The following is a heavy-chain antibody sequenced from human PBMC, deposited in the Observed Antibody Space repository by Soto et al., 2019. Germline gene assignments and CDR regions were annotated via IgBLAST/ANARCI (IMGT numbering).Heavy chain of an antibody. V-gene: IGHV1-69*19. CDR2: IIPIFGTA. CDR3: ARLVYHHGDDVARYNWFDP. J-gene: IGHJ5*02. CDR1: GGTFSSYA. D-gene: IGHD4-17*01. Sequence: QVQLVQSGAEVKKPGSSVKVFCKASGGTFSSYAISWVRQAPGQGLEWMGGIIPIFGTANYAQKFQGRVKSTADESTSTAYMQLSSLRSRDTAVYYCARLVYHHGDDVARYNWFDPWGQVTLVTVSS.